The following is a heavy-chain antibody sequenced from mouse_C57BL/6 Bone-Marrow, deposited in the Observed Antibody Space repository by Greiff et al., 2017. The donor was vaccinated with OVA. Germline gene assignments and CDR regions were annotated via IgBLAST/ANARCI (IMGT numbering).Heavy chain of an antibody. CDR2: IFPGSGST. V-gene: IGHV1-75*01. D-gene: IGHD2-4*01. Sequence: VKVVESGPELVKPGASVKISCKASGYTFTDYYINWVKQRPGQGLEWIGWIFPGSGSTYYNEKFKGKATLTVDKSSSTAYMLLSSLTSEDSAVYFCARDDYDGAYYYAMDYWGQGTSVTVSS. J-gene: IGHJ4*01. CDR1: GYTFTDYY. CDR3: ARDDYDGAYYYAMDY.